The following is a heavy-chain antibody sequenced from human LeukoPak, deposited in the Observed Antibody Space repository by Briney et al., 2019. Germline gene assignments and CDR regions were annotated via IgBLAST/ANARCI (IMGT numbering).Heavy chain of an antibody. CDR1: ALTVLSNF. Sequence: PGGSLRLSCAAAALTVLSNFMSWVRQAPGKGLEWVSVIYSGGTTYYADSVKGRFTISRDNSKNTLYLQMNSLRTRDTAAYYCARGGYGNNYMDVWGKGTTVTVSS. CDR2: IYSGGTT. V-gene: IGHV3-53*01. CDR3: ARGGYGNNYMDV. J-gene: IGHJ6*03. D-gene: IGHD1/OR15-1a*01.